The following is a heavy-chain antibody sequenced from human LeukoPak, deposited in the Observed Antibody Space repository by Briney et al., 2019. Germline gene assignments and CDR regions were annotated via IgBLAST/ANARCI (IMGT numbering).Heavy chain of an antibody. CDR3: ASLVVPAAMGGGTNYYYYYGMDV. D-gene: IGHD2-2*01. V-gene: IGHV4-30-2*01. J-gene: IGHJ6*04. CDR1: GGSISSGGYS. CDR2: IYHSGST. Sequence: SQTLSLTCAVSGGSISSGGYSWSWIRQPPGKGLEWIGYIYHSGSTYYNPSLKSRVTISVDKSKNQFSLKLSSVTAADTAVYYCASLVVPAAMGGGTNYYYYYGMDVWGKGTTVTVSS.